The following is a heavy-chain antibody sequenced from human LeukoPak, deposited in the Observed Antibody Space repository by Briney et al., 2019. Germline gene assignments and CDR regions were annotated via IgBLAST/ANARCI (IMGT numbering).Heavy chain of an antibody. V-gene: IGHV4-39*07. CDR2: IYYSGST. CDR1: GGSISSSSYY. CDR3: GALGGIDY. D-gene: IGHD2-15*01. Sequence: PSETLSLTCTVSGGSISSSSYYWGWIRQPPGKGLEWIGSIYYSGSTYYNPSLKSRVTISVDTSKNQFSLKLSSVTAADTAVYYCGALGGIDYWGQGTLVTVSS. J-gene: IGHJ4*02.